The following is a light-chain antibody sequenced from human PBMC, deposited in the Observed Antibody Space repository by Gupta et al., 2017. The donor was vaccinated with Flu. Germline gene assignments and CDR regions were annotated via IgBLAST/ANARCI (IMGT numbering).Light chain of an antibody. CDR2: GAS. Sequence: VLTQSPGTLSLSPGERATLSCRASESVSSTFLTWYQHKPGQVPRLLIYGASWRATGVPDRFTGSGSGTDFTLTIDRLEPEDFAVYYCQQYGDSLWTFGQGTNVEI. CDR3: QQYGDSLWT. CDR1: ESVSSTF. J-gene: IGKJ1*01. V-gene: IGKV3-20*01.